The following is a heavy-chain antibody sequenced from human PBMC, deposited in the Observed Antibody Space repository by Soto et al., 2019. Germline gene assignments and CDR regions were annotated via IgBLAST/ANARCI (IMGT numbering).Heavy chain of an antibody. J-gene: IGHJ4*02. CDR2: IYYSGYT. CDR3: ARARTGTSEYDY. D-gene: IGHD1-1*01. CDR1: GGSISSSDSH. Sequence: QVQLQESGPGLVKPSQTLSLTCTVSGGSISSSDSHWSWIRQPPGTGLEWIGYIYYSGYTSYTPSLKSRGTISLDTSNNQFSLNLNSVTAADSAVYYCARARTGTSEYDYWGQGTLVTVSS. V-gene: IGHV4-30-4*01.